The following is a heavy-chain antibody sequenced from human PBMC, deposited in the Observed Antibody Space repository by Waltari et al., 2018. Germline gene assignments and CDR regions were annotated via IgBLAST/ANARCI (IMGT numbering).Heavy chain of an antibody. CDR2: ISYDGSNK. J-gene: IGHJ6*02. V-gene: IGHV3-30*01. D-gene: IGHD2-2*01. Sequence: RLSCAASGFTFSSYAMHWVRQAPGKGLEWVAVISYDGSNKYYADSVKGRFTISRDNSKNTLYLQMNSLRAEDTAVYYCARDCSNNHYYYYGMDVWGQGTTVTVSS. CDR1: GFTFSSYA. CDR3: ARDCSNNHYYYYGMDV.